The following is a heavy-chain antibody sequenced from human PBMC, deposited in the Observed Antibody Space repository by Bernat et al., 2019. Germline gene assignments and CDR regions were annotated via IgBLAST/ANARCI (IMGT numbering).Heavy chain of an antibody. CDR1: GFTFSSYG. D-gene: IGHD3-16*01. CDR2: IWYDGSNK. V-gene: IGHV3-33*01. J-gene: IGHJ4*02. Sequence: QVQLVESGGGVVQPGRSLRLSCAASGFTFSSYGMHWVRQAPGKGLEWVAVIWYDGSNKYYADSGKGRFTISRDSSKSTLYLQMNSLRAEDTAVYYCAREWGTVIDSWGQGTLVTVSS. CDR3: AREWGTVIDS.